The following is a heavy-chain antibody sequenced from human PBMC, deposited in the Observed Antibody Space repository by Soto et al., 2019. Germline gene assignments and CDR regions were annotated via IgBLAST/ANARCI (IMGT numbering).Heavy chain of an antibody. CDR1: VGSISSTYYY. CDR2: IYYSGTT. CDR3: ARHYYDSGLIRGLNY. J-gene: IGHJ4*02. V-gene: IGHV4-39*01. D-gene: IGHD3-22*01. Sequence: QLQLQESGPGLVKPSETLSLTCTVSVGSISSTYYYWAWIRQPPGKGLEWIGTIYYSGTTYYNPSLTSRVTISVDTSKNHFSLKLSSVTAADTAVYYCARHYYDSGLIRGLNYWGWGTLVTVSS.